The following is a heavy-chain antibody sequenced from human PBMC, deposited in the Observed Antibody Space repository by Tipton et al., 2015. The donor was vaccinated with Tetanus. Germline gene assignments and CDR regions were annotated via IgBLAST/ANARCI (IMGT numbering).Heavy chain of an antibody. V-gene: IGHV3-33*01. CDR3: ARDVEAGWYIRGMAVDYYGMDV. Sequence: SLRLSCAASGFTFNTYGMNWVRQAPGKGLGWVAVIWYDGSQKYYADSVKGRVTISRDNSKNTLYLQMNSLRAEDTALYYCARDVEAGWYIRGMAVDYYGMDVWGQGTTVTVSS. CDR2: IWYDGSQK. D-gene: IGHD6-19*01. CDR1: GFTFNTYG. J-gene: IGHJ6*02.